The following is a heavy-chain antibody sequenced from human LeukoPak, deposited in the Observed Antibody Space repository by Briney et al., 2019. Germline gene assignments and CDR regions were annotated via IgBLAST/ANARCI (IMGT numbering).Heavy chain of an antibody. CDR2: IYYSGST. CDR1: GGSISRGGYY. J-gene: IGHJ4*02. CDR3: ARHEELLRNFDY. Sequence: SETLSLTCTVSGGSISRGGYYWSWIRQPPGKGLEWIGSIYYSGSTYYNPSLKSRVTISVDTSKNQFSLKLSSVTAADTAVYYCARHEELLRNFDYWGQGTLVTVSS. D-gene: IGHD1-26*01. V-gene: IGHV4-39*01.